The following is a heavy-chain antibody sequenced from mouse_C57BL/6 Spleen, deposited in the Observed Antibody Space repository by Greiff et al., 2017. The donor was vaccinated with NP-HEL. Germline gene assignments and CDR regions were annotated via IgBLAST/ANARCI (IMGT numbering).Heavy chain of an antibody. J-gene: IGHJ4*01. D-gene: IGHD2-5*01. V-gene: IGHV1-64*01. Sequence: QVQLQQPGAELVKPGASVKLSCKASGYTFTSYWMHWVKQRPGQGLEWIGMIHPNSGSTNYNEKFKSKATLTVDKSSSTAYMQLSSLTSEDSAVYYCARSGSFYYSNYDAMDYWGQGTSFTVSS. CDR3: ARSGSFYYSNYDAMDY. CDR2: IHPNSGST. CDR1: GYTFTSYW.